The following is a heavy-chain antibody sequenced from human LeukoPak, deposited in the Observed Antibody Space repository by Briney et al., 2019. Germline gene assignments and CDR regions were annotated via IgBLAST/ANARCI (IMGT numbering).Heavy chain of an antibody. J-gene: IGHJ4*02. CDR3: ARSSYDSSGY. D-gene: IGHD3-22*01. Sequence: GGLRLSCTASGFTFSSYSMNWVRQAPGRGLEWVSSISSSSSYIYYADSVKGRFTISRDNAKNSLYLQMNSLRAEDTAVYYCARSSYDSSGYWGQGTLVTVSP. V-gene: IGHV3-21*01. CDR1: GFTFSSYS. CDR2: ISSSSSYI.